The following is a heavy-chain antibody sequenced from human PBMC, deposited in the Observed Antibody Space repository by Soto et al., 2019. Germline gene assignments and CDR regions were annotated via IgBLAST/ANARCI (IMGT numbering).Heavy chain of an antibody. V-gene: IGHV4-4*02. D-gene: IGHD2-15*01. CDR2: IYHSGST. J-gene: IGHJ4*02. CDR3: ARRGGGVVLAATTPFDY. Sequence: QVPLQESGPRLVRPSGTLSLTCTVSSGSISTANWWSWVRQPPGRGLEWIGEIYHSGSTNYNLSLKSRVTLSVDKSKNQCSLRLSSVTAAGTATYYCARRGGGVVLAATTPFDYWGQGTLVTVSS. CDR1: SGSISTANW.